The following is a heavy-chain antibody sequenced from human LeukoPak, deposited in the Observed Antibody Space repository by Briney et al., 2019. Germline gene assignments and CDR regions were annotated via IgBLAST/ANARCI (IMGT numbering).Heavy chain of an antibody. Sequence: SETLSLTCAVYGGSFSGYYWSWIRQPPGKGLEWIGEINHSGSTNYNPSLKSRVTISVDTSKNQFSLKLSSVTAADTAVYYCASGRIAVAGRGAYYYYGMDVWGQGTTVTVSS. D-gene: IGHD6-19*01. V-gene: IGHV4-34*01. J-gene: IGHJ6*02. CDR3: ASGRIAVAGRGAYYYYGMDV. CDR2: INHSGST. CDR1: GGSFSGYY.